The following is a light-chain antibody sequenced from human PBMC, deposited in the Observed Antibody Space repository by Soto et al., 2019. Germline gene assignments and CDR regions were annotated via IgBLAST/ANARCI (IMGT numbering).Light chain of an antibody. CDR3: QQYNNWWT. CDR1: QSVSTS. Sequence: EIVMTQSPATLSVSPGERATLSCRASQSVSTSLAWYQQKPGQAPRLLISGASNRATGVPARFSGSGSETEFTLTISSLQSEDFAVYYCQQYNNWWTFGQGTKGEIK. CDR2: GAS. J-gene: IGKJ1*01. V-gene: IGKV3-15*01.